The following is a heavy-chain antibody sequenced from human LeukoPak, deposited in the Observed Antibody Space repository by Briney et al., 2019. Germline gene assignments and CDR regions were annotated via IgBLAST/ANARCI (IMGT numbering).Heavy chain of an antibody. CDR3: ARNPVTGTNPKFDY. J-gene: IGHJ4*02. D-gene: IGHD6-19*01. V-gene: IGHV4-4*07. CDR1: GGSISSYY. CDR2: ISTSGST. Sequence: PSETLSLTCTVSGGSISSYYWSWIRQPAGKGVEWIGRISTSGSTNYNPSLKSRVTMSLDTSKNQFSLKLTSVTAADTAVYYCARNPVTGTNPKFDYWGQGTLVTVSS.